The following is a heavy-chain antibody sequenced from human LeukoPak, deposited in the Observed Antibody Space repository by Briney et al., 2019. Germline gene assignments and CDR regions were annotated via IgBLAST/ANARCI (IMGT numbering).Heavy chain of an antibody. V-gene: IGHV3-30-3*01. J-gene: IGHJ4*02. Sequence: GGSLRLSCAASGFTFSRSAIHWVRQAPGKGLEWVAFISYDGSKKDYADSVKGRFTISRHNSQNTVYLELNSLRAEDTAVYYCAREQGLQPWDYWGQGTLVTVSS. CDR1: GFTFSRSA. D-gene: IGHD5-18*01. CDR2: ISYDGSKK. CDR3: AREQGLQPWDY.